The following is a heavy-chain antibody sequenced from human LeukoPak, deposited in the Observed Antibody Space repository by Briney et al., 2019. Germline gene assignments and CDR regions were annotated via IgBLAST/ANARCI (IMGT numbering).Heavy chain of an antibody. CDR1: VFTFSSYD. D-gene: IGHD5-18*01. V-gene: IGHV3-13*05. CDR3: ASGLRGYSYGPPAHYGMDV. J-gene: IGHJ6*04. Sequence: GGSLRLSCAASVFTFSSYDMHWVRQATGKGLEWVSAIGTAGDPYYPGSVKGRFTISRENAKNSLYLQMNSLRAGATAVYYCASGLRGYSYGPPAHYGMDVWGKGTPVTVSS. CDR2: IGTAGDP.